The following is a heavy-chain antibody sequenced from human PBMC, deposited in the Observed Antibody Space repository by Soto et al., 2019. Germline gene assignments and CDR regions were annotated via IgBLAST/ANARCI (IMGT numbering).Heavy chain of an antibody. CDR3: ERDQGVAAAGLNWLDT. CDR2: VHSSGST. Sequence: SETXSLTCTFSGDSINTYDLSWIRQPAGKGLEWIGHVHSSGSTNYNPSLKSRVKMSVDTSKNQFSLRLMSVTAADTAVYYCERDQGVAAAGLNWLDTWGQGSRVTVSS. J-gene: IGHJ5*02. V-gene: IGHV4-4*07. CDR1: GDSINTYD. D-gene: IGHD6-13*01.